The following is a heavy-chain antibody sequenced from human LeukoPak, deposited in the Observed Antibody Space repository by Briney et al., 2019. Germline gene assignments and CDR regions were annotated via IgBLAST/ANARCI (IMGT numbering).Heavy chain of an antibody. V-gene: IGHV3-7*01. J-gene: IGHJ2*01. Sequence: GGSLRLSCAASGFTFSNAWMSWVRQAPGKGLEWVANIKQDGSEKYYVDSVKGRFTISRDNAKNSLYLQMNSLRAEDTAVYYCARVSSSWWLWYFDLWGRGTLVTVSS. D-gene: IGHD6-13*01. CDR3: ARVSSSWWLWYFDL. CDR1: GFTFSNAW. CDR2: IKQDGSEK.